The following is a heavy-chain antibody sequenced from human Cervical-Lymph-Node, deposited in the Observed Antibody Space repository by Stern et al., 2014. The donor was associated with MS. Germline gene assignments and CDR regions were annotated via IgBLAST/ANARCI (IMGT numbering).Heavy chain of an antibody. V-gene: IGHV1-46*01. CDR2: INPSGGKT. D-gene: IGHD6-13*01. J-gene: IGHJ4*02. CDR1: GYSFTSYY. Sequence: VQLVESGAEVKKPGASVKVSCKASGYSFTSYYMDWVRQAPGQGLEWMGIINPSGGKTNYAQKFQDRVIMTRDTSTSTVYMEMSSLRSEDTALYYCARDGMTAATYCFDFWGQGTVVTVSS. CDR3: ARDGMTAATYCFDF.